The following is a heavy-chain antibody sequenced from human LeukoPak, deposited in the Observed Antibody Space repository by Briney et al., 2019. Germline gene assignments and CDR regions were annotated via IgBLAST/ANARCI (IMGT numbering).Heavy chain of an antibody. CDR3: AKDMGSYGSGSYYAFDM. CDR2: IRYDGVNK. V-gene: IGHV3-30*02. Sequence: GRSLRLSCATSGFTFSAYGMHWVRQAPGKGLEWVAFIRYDGVNKDHADSVKGRFTLSRDSSRNTLYLQMNSLRAADTAVYYCAKDMGSYGSGSYYAFDMWGQGTMVTVSS. J-gene: IGHJ3*02. CDR1: GFTFSAYG. D-gene: IGHD3-10*01.